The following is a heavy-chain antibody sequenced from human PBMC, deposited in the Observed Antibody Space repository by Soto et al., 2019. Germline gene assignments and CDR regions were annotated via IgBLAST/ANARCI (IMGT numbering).Heavy chain of an antibody. J-gene: IGHJ4*02. CDR2: IYFRGNT. CDR3: ARLEGLATISYYFDY. D-gene: IGHD3-9*01. Sequence: SETLSLTCSVSGDSINSDKYYWGWIRQPPGKGLEWIGSIYFRGNTYYNPSLQTRVTISLDKSKSQFSLKLNSVTAADSAVYFCARLEGLATISYYFDYWGQGTLVTVSS. V-gene: IGHV4-39*01. CDR1: GDSINSDKYY.